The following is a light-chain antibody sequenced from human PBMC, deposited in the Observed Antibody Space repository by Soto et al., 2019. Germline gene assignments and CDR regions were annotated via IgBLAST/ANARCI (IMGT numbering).Light chain of an antibody. CDR2: AAS. V-gene: IGKV1-8*01. J-gene: IGKJ2*01. CDR3: QHYYSYPYT. CDR1: HVVSNY. Sequence: AVQMTQSPSSLSASIGDTVTITCRASHVVSNYLAWYQQKPGNPPKALIYAASFLQSGVPSRFSGSGSGTDFGLTISFLQSEDFATYYCQHYYSYPYTFGQGTTLE.